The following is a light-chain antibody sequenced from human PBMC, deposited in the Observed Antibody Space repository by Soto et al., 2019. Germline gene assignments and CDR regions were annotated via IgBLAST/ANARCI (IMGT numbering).Light chain of an antibody. CDR1: SSDVGGYDH. V-gene: IGLV2-8*01. CDR2: EVT. Sequence: QSALTQPPSASGSPGQSVTISCTGTSSDVGGYDHVSWYQQHPGKAPKLMIYEVTKRPSWVPNRFSGSKSGNRASLTVSGLQAEDEADYYCSSYAGNSNVIFGGGTKVTVL. J-gene: IGLJ2*01. CDR3: SSYAGNSNVI.